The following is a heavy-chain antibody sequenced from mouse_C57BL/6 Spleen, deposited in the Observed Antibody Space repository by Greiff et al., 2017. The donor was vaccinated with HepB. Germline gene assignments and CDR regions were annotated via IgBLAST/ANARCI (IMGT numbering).Heavy chain of an antibody. CDR2: IDPENGDT. Sequence: VQLQQSGAELVRPGASVKLSCTASGFNIKDDYMHWVKQRPEQGLEWIGWIDPENGDTEYASKFQGKATITADTSSNTAYLQLSSLTSEDTAVYYCTTGITTVVARNWFAYWGQGTLVTVSA. CDR1: GFNIKDDY. J-gene: IGHJ3*01. D-gene: IGHD1-1*01. V-gene: IGHV14-4*01. CDR3: TTGITTVVARNWFAY.